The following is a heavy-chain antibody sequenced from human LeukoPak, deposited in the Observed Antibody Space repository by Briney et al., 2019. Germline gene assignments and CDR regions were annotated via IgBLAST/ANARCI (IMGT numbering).Heavy chain of an antibody. D-gene: IGHD1-26*01. CDR3: ARGQTYSGRIFDY. CDR1: GGSVSSTTAA. Sequence: SQTLSLTFAISGGSVSSTTAAWNWIRQSPSRGLEWLGRTCYRSRWYSDFAEYVKSRITIDPDTSKNQFSLQLNSVTPDDTAVYFCARGQTYSGRIFDYWGQGTLVTVSS. J-gene: IGHJ4*02. V-gene: IGHV6-1*01. CDR2: TCYRSRWYS.